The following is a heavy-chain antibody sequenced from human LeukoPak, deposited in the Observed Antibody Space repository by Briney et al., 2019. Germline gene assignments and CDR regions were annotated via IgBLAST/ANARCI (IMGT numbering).Heavy chain of an antibody. Sequence: SVKVSCKASGGTFSSYAISWGRQAPGQGLEWRGRIIPTFGTANYAQKFQGRVTITADKSTSTAYMELSSLRSEDTAVYYCASSLGEAYYYDSSGYYSPFDYWGQGTLVTVSS. CDR2: IIPTFGTA. CDR3: ASSLGEAYYYDSSGYYSPFDY. D-gene: IGHD3-22*01. V-gene: IGHV1-69*06. J-gene: IGHJ4*02. CDR1: GGTFSSYA.